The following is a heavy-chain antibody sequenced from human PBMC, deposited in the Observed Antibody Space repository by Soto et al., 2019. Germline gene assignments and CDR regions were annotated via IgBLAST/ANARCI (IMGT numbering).Heavy chain of an antibody. CDR2: ISYDGSNK. J-gene: IGHJ2*01. Sequence: QVQLVESGGGVVQPGRSLSVSCAASGFPFSSYAMHWVRQAPGKGLEGVAVISYDGSNKYYADSVKGRFTISRDNSKNTLYLQMNSLRAEDTAVYYCARPLWRNDYNWGYFDLWGRGTLVTVSS. V-gene: IGHV3-30-3*01. CDR3: ARPLWRNDYNWGYFDL. CDR1: GFPFSSYA. D-gene: IGHD4-4*01.